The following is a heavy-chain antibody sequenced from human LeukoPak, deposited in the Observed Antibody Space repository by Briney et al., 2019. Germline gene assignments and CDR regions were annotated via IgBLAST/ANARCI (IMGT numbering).Heavy chain of an antibody. CDR1: GFTVSNYG. CDR3: AKGSLRDYYMDV. CDR2: IRYDGNNE. J-gene: IGHJ6*03. Sequence: PGGSLRLSCKASGFTVSNYGMHWVRQAPGKGLEWVAFIRYDGNNEYYADSVKGRFTISRDNSKNTLYLQMNSLRAENTAVYYCAKGSLRDYYMDVWGKGTTVTISS. V-gene: IGHV3-30*02.